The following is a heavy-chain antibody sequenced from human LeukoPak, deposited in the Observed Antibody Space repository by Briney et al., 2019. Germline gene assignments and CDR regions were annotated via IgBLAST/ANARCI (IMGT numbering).Heavy chain of an antibody. CDR1: NGSISSDTYF. Sequence: PSQTLSLTCTVSNGSISSDTYFWSWIRQPAGKGLEWIGRMSSSGISTYSPSLKSRVTISIDTSRSQFSMNLNSVTAADTAVYYCARQYSNNWYDDRGWFDPWGQGTLVTVSS. V-gene: IGHV4-61*02. J-gene: IGHJ5*02. D-gene: IGHD6-13*01. CDR2: MSSSGIS. CDR3: ARQYSNNWYDDRGWFDP.